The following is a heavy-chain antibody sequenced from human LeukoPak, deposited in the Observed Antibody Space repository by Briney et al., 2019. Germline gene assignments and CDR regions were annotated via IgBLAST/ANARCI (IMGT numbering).Heavy chain of an antibody. D-gene: IGHD6-19*01. Sequence: GGSLRLSCAASGFTFSSYTMSWVRQAPGKGLEWVSAISGSGGSTYYADSVKGRFTISRDNSKNTLYLQMNSLRAEDTAVYYCAKVMGIPGIAVAGTDYWGQGTLVTVSS. CDR3: AKVMGIPGIAVAGTDY. CDR2: ISGSGGST. J-gene: IGHJ4*02. CDR1: GFTFSSYT. V-gene: IGHV3-23*01.